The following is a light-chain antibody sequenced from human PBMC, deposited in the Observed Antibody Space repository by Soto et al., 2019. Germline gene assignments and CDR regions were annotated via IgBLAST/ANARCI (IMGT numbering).Light chain of an antibody. V-gene: IGKV3-20*01. CDR3: QQYGSSLFS. J-gene: IGKJ3*01. Sequence: EIVLTHSPGTLSLSPGERATRACRASQSVSSSYVAWYQQKPGQAPRLLIYGATSTATGIPARFSGSGSGTDFTLTISRLEPEDFAVYYCQQYGSSLFSFGPGTKVYIK. CDR1: QSVSSSY. CDR2: GAT.